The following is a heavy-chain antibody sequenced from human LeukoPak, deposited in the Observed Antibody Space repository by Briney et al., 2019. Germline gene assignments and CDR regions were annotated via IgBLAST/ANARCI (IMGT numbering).Heavy chain of an antibody. CDR1: GYGFTSYW. V-gene: IGHV5-10-1*01. Sequence: GESLKISCKGSGYGFTSYWISWVRQMPGKGLEWMGRIDPSDSYTNYSPSFQGHVTISADKSISTAYLQWSSLKASDTAMYYCARQSIAAAGTGAGWFDPWGQGTLVTVSS. J-gene: IGHJ5*02. CDR2: IDPSDSYT. CDR3: ARQSIAAAGTGAGWFDP. D-gene: IGHD6-13*01.